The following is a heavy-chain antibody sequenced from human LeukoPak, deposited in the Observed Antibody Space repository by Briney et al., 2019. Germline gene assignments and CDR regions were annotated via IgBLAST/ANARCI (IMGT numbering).Heavy chain of an antibody. Sequence: SETLSLTCTVSGGSISSYYWSWIRQPPGKGLEWIGYIYYSGSTNYNPSLKSRVTISVDTSKNQFSLKLSSVTAADTAVYYCARTLPGGDYVWGSYSWGQGILVTVSS. J-gene: IGHJ5*02. CDR2: IYYSGST. CDR3: ARTLPGGDYVWGSYS. D-gene: IGHD3-16*01. CDR1: GGSISSYY. V-gene: IGHV4-59*01.